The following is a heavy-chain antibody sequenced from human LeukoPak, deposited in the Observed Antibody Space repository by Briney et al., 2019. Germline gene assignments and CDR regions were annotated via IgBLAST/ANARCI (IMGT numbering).Heavy chain of an antibody. J-gene: IGHJ4*02. D-gene: IGHD3-22*01. CDR1: GGTFSSYA. CDR3: ATDDSSGYYSTAPFDY. V-gene: IGHV1-69*04. Sequence: SVKVSCKASGGTFSSYAISWVRQAPGQGLEWMGRIIPILGIANYAQKFQGRVTITADKSTSTAYMELSGLRSEDTAVYYCATDDSSGYYSTAPFDYWGQGTLVTVSS. CDR2: IIPILGIA.